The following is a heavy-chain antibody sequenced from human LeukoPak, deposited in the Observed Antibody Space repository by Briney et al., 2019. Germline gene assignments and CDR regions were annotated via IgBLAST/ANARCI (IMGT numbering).Heavy chain of an antibody. D-gene: IGHD3-3*01. CDR3: ARGGYFWSGYFDY. CDR2: IYSGGST. Sequence: GGSLRLSCAASGFTFSNYAMSWVRQPPGKGLEWGSVIYSGGSTYYADSVKGRFTISRDNSKNTLYLQMNSLRAEDTAVYYCARGGYFWSGYFDYWGQGTLVTVSS. J-gene: IGHJ4*02. V-gene: IGHV3-53*01. CDR1: GFTFSNYA.